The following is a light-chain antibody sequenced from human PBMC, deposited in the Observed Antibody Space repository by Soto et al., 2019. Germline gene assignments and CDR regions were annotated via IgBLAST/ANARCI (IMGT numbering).Light chain of an antibody. CDR1: QSVSSSY. J-gene: IGKJ5*01. CDR3: PQYGNSPIT. Sequence: EIVLTQPPGTLSLSPGERATLSCRASQSVSSSYLAWYQQKPGQAPRLLLYDASIRATGIPDRFSGSGSGTDFTLTISRLEPEGFAVYYCPQYGNSPITFGQGTRRDMK. V-gene: IGKV3-20*01. CDR2: DAS.